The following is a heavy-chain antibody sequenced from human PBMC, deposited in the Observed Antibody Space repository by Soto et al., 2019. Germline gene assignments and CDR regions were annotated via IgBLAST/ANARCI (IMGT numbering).Heavy chain of an antibody. V-gene: IGHV4-31*03. CDR2: IYYTGST. Sequence: PSETLSLTCTVSGVSISSGGYYWSWIRQLPGKGLEWMGNIYYTGSTYYSPSLKSRVTLSVDTSKNQFSLKLSSVTAADTAVYYCARARATIAAAAIFDCWGQGTRVTVAS. D-gene: IGHD6-13*01. CDR3: ARARATIAAAAIFDC. CDR1: GVSISSGGYY. J-gene: IGHJ4*02.